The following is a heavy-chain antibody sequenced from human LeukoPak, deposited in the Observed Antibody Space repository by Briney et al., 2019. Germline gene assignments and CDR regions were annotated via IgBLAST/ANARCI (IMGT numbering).Heavy chain of an antibody. D-gene: IGHD2-21*02. CDR1: GFTFSSYS. V-gene: IGHV3-48*01. CDR3: ARDQYCGGDCYSASDAFDI. J-gene: IGHJ3*02. CDR2: ISSSSSTI. Sequence: PGGSLRLSCAASGFTFSSYSMNWVRQAPGKGLEWVSYISSSSSTIYYAASVKGRFTISRDNAKNSLYLQMNSLRAEDTAVYYCARDQYCGGDCYSASDAFDIWGQGTMVTVSS.